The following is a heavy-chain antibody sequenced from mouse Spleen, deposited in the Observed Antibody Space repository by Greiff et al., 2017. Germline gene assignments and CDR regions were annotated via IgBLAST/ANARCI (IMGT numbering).Heavy chain of an antibody. CDR3: ARHEEPPIYAMDY. V-gene: IGHV5-9*04. CDR1: GFTFSSYT. Sequence: DVHLVESGGGLVKPGGSLKLSCAASGFTFSSYTMSWVRQTPAKRLEWVATISSGGGNTYYPDSVKGRFTISRDNARNTLYLQMSSLRSEDTAMYYCARHEEPPIYAMDYWGQGTSVTVSS. J-gene: IGHJ4*01. CDR2: ISSGGGNT. D-gene: IGHD6-5*01.